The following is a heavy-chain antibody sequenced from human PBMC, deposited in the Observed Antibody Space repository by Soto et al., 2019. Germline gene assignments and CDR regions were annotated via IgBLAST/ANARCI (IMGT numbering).Heavy chain of an antibody. CDR3: TTDRDSGYVFEVFYYYYYMDV. CDR1: GFTFSNAW. Sequence: EVQLVESGGGLVKPGGSLRLSCAASGFTFSNAWRSWVRQAPGKGLEWVGRIKSKTDGGTTDYAAPVKGRFTISRDDSKNTLYLQMNSLKTEDTAVYYCTTDRDSGYVFEVFYYYYYMDVWGKGTTVTVSS. CDR2: IKSKTDGGTT. J-gene: IGHJ6*03. V-gene: IGHV3-15*01. D-gene: IGHD5-12*01.